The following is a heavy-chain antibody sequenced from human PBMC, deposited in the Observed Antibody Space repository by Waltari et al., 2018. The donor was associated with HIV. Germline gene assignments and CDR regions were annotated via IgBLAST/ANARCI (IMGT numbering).Heavy chain of an antibody. CDR2: SNGDGSST. D-gene: IGHD2-15*01. CDR1: GFTFSSSW. V-gene: IGHV3-74*01. CDR3: ARGFRVGCSDATCYSHY. Sequence: EVQLLESGGGLVQPGGSLRLSCAASGFTFSSSWMHWVRQAPGKGLVWVSRSNGDGSSTDYADSVKGRFTISRDNAKNRLYLQVNSLRAEDTAVYYCARGFRVGCSDATCYSHYWGQGTLVTVSS. J-gene: IGHJ4*02.